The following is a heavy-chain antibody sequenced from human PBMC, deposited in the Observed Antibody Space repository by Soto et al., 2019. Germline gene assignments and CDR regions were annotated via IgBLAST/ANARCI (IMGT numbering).Heavy chain of an antibody. J-gene: IGHJ4*02. CDR1: GFTFRSYG. CDR2: IWYDGSNK. D-gene: IGHD3-22*01. CDR3: ARGNYHNSGSFDY. V-gene: IGHV3-33*01. Sequence: QVQLVESGGGVVQPGRSLRLSCAASGFTFRSYGMHWVRQAPGKGLEWVAVIWYDGSNKYYADSVKGRFTISRDNSKNTLYLQMNSLRAEDTAVYYCARGNYHNSGSFDYWGQGTLVTVSS.